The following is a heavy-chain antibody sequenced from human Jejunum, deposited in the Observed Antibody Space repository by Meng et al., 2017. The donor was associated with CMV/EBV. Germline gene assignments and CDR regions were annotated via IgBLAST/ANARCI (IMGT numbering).Heavy chain of an antibody. J-gene: IGHJ6*02. V-gene: IGHV3-9*01. Sequence: GFTFDDYARHWVRQAPGKGLEWVSGISWNSGRIGYADSVKGRFTISRDNAKNSLYLQMNSLRAEDTALYYCAKDKGRNYYYGMDVWGQGTTVTVSS. CDR3: AKDKGRNYYYGMDV. CDR2: ISWNSGRI. CDR1: GFTFDDYA.